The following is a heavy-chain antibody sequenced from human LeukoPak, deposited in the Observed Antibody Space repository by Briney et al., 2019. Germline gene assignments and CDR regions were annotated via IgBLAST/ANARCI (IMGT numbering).Heavy chain of an antibody. D-gene: IGHD4-23*01. CDR2: ISYDGSNK. V-gene: IGHV3-30*03. CDR1: GFTFSSYG. Sequence: PGGSLRLSCAASGFTFSSYGMHWVRQAPGKGLEWVAVISYDGSNKYYADSVKGRFTISRDNSKNTLYLQMNSLRAEDTAVYYCARVWRTTVVPYFDYWGQGTLVTVSS. CDR3: ARVWRTTVVPYFDY. J-gene: IGHJ4*02.